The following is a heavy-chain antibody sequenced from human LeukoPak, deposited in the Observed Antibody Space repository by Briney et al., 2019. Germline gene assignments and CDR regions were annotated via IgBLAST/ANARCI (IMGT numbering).Heavy chain of an antibody. CDR3: AKDWAIIAACDY. D-gene: IGHD6-6*01. CDR2: ISYDGSNK. V-gene: IGHV3-30-3*01. CDR1: GFTFSSYA. Sequence: GGSLRLSCAASGFTFSSYAMHWVRQAPGKGLEWVAVISYDGSNKYYADSVKGRFTISRDNSKNTLYLQMSSLRAEDTAVYYCAKDWAIIAACDYWGQGTLVTVSS. J-gene: IGHJ4*02.